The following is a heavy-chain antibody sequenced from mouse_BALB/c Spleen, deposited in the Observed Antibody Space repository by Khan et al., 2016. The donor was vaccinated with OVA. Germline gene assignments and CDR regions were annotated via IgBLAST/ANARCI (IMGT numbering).Heavy chain of an antibody. D-gene: IGHD2-14*01. CDR1: DYSITSGYY. CDR2: ITYDGST. V-gene: IGHV3-6*02. J-gene: IGHJ2*01. CDR3: AIRHRYDGYYFDY. Sequence: EVQLQESGPGLVKPSQSLSLTCSVTDYSITSGYYWNWIRQFPGNQLEWVGYITYDGSTNYNPSLKNRISITRDTSKNQFFLQLNSVTTEDTATYYWAIRHRYDGYYFDYWGQGTTLTVSS.